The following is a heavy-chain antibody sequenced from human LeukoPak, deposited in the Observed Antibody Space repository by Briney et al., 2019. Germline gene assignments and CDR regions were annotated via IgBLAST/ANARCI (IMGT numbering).Heavy chain of an antibody. Sequence: ASVKVSCKVSGYTFTDYYMHWVQQAPGKGLEWMGLVDPEDGETIYAEKFQGRVTITADTSTDTAYMELSSLRSEDTAVYYCASRKLDDAFDIWGQGTMVTVSS. CDR3: ASRKLDDAFDI. J-gene: IGHJ3*02. D-gene: IGHD1-1*01. CDR2: VDPEDGET. CDR1: GYTFTDYY. V-gene: IGHV1-69-2*01.